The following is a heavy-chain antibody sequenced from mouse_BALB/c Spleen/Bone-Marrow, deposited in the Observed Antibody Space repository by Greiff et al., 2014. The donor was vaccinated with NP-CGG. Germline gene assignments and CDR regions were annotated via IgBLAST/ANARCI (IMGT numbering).Heavy chain of an antibody. CDR2: INPSNGGT. Sequence: VQLQQSGAELVKPGASVKLSCKASGYTFTSYYMCWVKQRPGQGLEWIGEINPSNGGTNFNEKFKSKATLTVDKSSSTAYMSLSSLTSEDSVVYYCTRSRRAMDHWGQGTSVTVSS. CDR1: GYTFTSYY. V-gene: IGHV1S81*02. J-gene: IGHJ4*01. CDR3: TRSRRAMDH. D-gene: IGHD2-12*01.